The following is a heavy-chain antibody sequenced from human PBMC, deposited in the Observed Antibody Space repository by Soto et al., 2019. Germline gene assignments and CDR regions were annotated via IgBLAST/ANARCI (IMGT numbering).Heavy chain of an antibody. V-gene: IGHV1-69*04. CDR1: GGTFSSYT. D-gene: IGHD6-13*01. Sequence: QVQLVQSGAEVKKPGSSVKVSCKASGGTFSSYTISWVRQAPGQGLEWMGRIIPILGIANYAQKFQGRVTITADKSTSTAYMELSSLRSEDTAVYYCARDLMEIAAAGTSWFDPWGQGTLVTVSS. CDR2: IIPILGIA. CDR3: ARDLMEIAAAGTSWFDP. J-gene: IGHJ5*02.